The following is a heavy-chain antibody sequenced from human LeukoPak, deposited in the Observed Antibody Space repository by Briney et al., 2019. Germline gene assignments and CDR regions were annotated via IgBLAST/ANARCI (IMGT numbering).Heavy chain of an antibody. CDR3: ATEKAFAFDI. CDR1: GFTFTTYS. CDR2: ISITSRTT. V-gene: IGHV3-48*02. J-gene: IGHJ3*02. Sequence: GGSLRLSCAASGFTFTTYSMNWVRQAPGKGLQWVSYISITSRTTNYADSVKGRFTISRDSAKNSLYLQMNSLGDEDTAVYYCATEKAFAFDIWGQGTVVTVSS.